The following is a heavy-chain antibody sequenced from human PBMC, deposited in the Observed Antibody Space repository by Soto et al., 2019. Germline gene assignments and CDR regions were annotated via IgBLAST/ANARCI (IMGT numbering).Heavy chain of an antibody. CDR1: GGSISSSSYY. D-gene: IGHD3-3*01. V-gene: IGHV4-39*07. CDR3: ARENYDFWSGLDP. J-gene: IGHJ5*02. Sequence: TSETLSLTCTVSGGSISSSSYYWGWIRQPPGKGLEWIGSIYYSGSTYYNPSLKSRVTISVDTSKNQFSLKLSSVTAADTAVYYCARENYDFWSGLDPWGQGTLVTVSS. CDR2: IYYSGST.